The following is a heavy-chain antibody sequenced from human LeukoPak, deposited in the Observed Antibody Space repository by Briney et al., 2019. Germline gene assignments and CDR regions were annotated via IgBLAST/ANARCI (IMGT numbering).Heavy chain of an antibody. D-gene: IGHD2-2*01. V-gene: IGHV4-30-2*02. CDR1: GGSISSGGYS. Sequence: PSETLSLTCAVSGGSISSGGYSWSWIRQPPGKGLEWIGYIYHSGSTNYNPSLKSRVTISVDTSKNQFSLKLSSVTAADTAVYYCARMGYQLLLDYWGQGTLVTVSS. CDR3: ARMGYQLLLDY. J-gene: IGHJ4*02. CDR2: IYHSGST.